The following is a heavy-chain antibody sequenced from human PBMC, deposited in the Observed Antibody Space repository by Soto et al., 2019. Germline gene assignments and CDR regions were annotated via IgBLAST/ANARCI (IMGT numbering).Heavy chain of an antibody. CDR1: GSTFSGSD. D-gene: IGHD1-26*01. Sequence: GGSLRLSCAASGSTFSGSDMHWVRQASGKGLEWVGRIRSKANSFATAYAASVKGRFSISRDDTENTAYLQMNSLKTEDTAVYYCVKVGSFYVPRSTFDSWGRGIVVTVSS. V-gene: IGHV3-73*01. J-gene: IGHJ4*02. CDR3: VKVGSFYVPRSTFDS. CDR2: IRSKANSFAT.